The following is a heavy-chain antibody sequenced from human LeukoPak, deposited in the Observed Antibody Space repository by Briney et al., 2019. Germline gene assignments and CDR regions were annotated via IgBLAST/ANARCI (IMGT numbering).Heavy chain of an antibody. D-gene: IGHD1-26*01. J-gene: IGHJ4*02. CDR2: IRYDGSNK. Sequence: GGSLRLSCAASGFTFSSYGMHWVRQAPGKGLEWVAFIRYDGSNKYYADSVKGRFTISRDNSKNTLYLQMNSLRAEDTAVYYCAKDQEWELLSNDGDYWGQGTLVTVSS. V-gene: IGHV3-30*02. CDR3: AKDQEWELLSNDGDY. CDR1: GFTFSSYG.